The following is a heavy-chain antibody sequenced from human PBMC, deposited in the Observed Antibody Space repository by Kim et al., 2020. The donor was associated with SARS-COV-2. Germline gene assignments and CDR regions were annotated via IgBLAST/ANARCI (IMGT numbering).Heavy chain of an antibody. V-gene: IGHV4-59*08. CDR2: IYYSGST. J-gene: IGHJ4*02. CDR3: AYSYGGRGFDY. D-gene: IGHD5-18*01. Sequence: SETLSLTCTVSGGSISSYYWSWIRQPPGKGLEWIGYIYYSGSTNYNPSLKSRVTISVDTSKNQFSLKLSSVTAADTAVYYCAYSYGGRGFDYWGQGTLVTVSS. CDR1: GGSISSYY.